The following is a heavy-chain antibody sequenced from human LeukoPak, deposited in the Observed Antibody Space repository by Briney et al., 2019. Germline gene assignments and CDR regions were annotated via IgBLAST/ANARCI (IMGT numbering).Heavy chain of an antibody. CDR2: ISWNSGSI. CDR3: AVGAYGSGSYYLFGY. V-gene: IGHV3-9*03. Sequence: GRSLRLSCAASGFTFDDYAMHWVLQAPGKGLQGVTGISWNSGSIGYADSVKGRFTISRDNAKNSLYLQMNSLRAEDMALYYCAVGAYGSGSYYLFGYWGQATLVTVSS. D-gene: IGHD3-10*01. CDR1: GFTFDDYA. J-gene: IGHJ4*02.